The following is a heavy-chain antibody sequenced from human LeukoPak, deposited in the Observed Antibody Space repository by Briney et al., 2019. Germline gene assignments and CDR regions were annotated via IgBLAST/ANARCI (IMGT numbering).Heavy chain of an antibody. Sequence: GGSLRLSCAASGFTFSRYGIHWVRQAPGKGLEWVAFIRYDGSNKYYADSVKGRFTISRDNSKNTLYLQMNSLRAEDTAVYYCAKVMGYYDSSGPHDYWGQGTLVTVSS. CDR1: GFTFSRYG. CDR2: IRYDGSNK. D-gene: IGHD3-22*01. CDR3: AKVMGYYDSSGPHDY. V-gene: IGHV3-30*02. J-gene: IGHJ4*02.